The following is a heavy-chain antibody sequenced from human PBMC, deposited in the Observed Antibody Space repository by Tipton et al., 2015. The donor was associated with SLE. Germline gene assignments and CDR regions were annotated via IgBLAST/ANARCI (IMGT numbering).Heavy chain of an antibody. J-gene: IGHJ4*02. CDR3: ARAGYSGYDYNY. V-gene: IGHV4-34*01. CDR2: INHSGST. Sequence: GLVKPSETLSLTCAVYGGSFSGYYWSWIRQPPGKWLEWIGEINHSGSTNYNPSLKRRVTISVDTSKNQFSLKLSSVTAADTAVYYCARAGYSGYDYNYWGQGTLVTVSS. CDR1: GGSFSGYY. D-gene: IGHD5-12*01.